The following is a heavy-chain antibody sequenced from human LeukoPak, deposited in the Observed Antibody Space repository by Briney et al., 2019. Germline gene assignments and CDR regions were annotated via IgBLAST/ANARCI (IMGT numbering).Heavy chain of an antibody. D-gene: IGHD1-26*01. CDR2: ISTNSDIR. CDR1: GYTFTNYG. Sequence: ASVKVSCKASGYTFTNYGISWVRQAPGQGLEWMGWISTNSDIRTYAQTLQGRFTMTTDTATTTAYKELNSLTFDDTAVYYCARDWDAMNNCFDPWGQGTPVTVSS. CDR3: ARDWDAMNNCFDP. J-gene: IGHJ5*02. V-gene: IGHV1-18*01.